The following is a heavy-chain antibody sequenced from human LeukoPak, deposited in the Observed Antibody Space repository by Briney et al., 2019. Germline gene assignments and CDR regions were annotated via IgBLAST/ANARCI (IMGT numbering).Heavy chain of an antibody. CDR2: INHSGST. CDR3: ARDKGCSSTSCYNWFDP. V-gene: IGHV4-34*01. Sequence: PSETLSLTCAVYGGSFSGYYWSWIRQPPGKGREWIGEINHSGSTNYNPSLKSRVTISVDTSKNQFSLKLSSVTAADTAVYYCARDKGCSSTSCYNWFDPWGQGTLVTVSS. CDR1: GGSFSGYY. J-gene: IGHJ5*02. D-gene: IGHD2-2*01.